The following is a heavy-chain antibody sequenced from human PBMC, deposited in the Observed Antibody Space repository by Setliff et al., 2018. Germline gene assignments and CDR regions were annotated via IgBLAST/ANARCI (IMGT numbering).Heavy chain of an antibody. CDR1: GGSISSGTNY. Sequence: KTSETLSLTCTVSGGSISSGTNYWSWIRQPAGRGLEWIGHIYTRGSTNYNPSLRSRVSISVDTSKNHFSLRLSSVAATDTAVYYCLRIRLVPHGHSWGQGTLVTVSS. CDR2: IYTRGST. CDR3: LRIRLVPHGHS. J-gene: IGHJ4*02. D-gene: IGHD2-15*01. V-gene: IGHV4-61*09.